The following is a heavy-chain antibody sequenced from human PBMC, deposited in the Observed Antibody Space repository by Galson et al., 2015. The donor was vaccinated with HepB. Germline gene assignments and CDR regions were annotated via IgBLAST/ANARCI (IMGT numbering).Heavy chain of an antibody. CDR3: ARDQVSSWDSVAVDY. CDR2: ISYDGSNK. V-gene: IGHV3-30*04. D-gene: IGHD6-13*01. Sequence: SLRLSCAASGFTFSSYAMHWVRQAPGKGLEWVAVISYDGSNKYYADSVKGRFTISRDNSKNTLYLQMNSLRAEDTAVYYCARDQVSSWDSVAVDYRGQGTLVTVSS. J-gene: IGHJ4*02. CDR1: GFTFSSYA.